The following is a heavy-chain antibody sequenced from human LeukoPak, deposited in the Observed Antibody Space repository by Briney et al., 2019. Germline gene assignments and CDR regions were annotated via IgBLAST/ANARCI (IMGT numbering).Heavy chain of an antibody. CDR1: GYTFTSYG. J-gene: IGHJ4*02. V-gene: IGHV1-18*01. CDR3: ARDSRNYYDSSGYRGFDY. D-gene: IGHD3-22*01. CDR2: ISAYNGNT. Sequence: ASVKVSCKASGYTFTSYGISWVRQAPGQGLEWMGWISAYNGNTNYAQKLQGRVTMTTDTSTSTAYMDLRSLRSDDTAVYYCARDSRNYYDSSGYRGFDYWGQGTLVTVSS.